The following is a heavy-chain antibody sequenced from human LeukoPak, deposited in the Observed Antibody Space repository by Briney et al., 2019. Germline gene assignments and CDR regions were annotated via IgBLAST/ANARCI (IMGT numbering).Heavy chain of an antibody. CDR3: ARARYANAWYAFDI. D-gene: IGHD2-2*01. Sequence: SETLSLTCTVSGGSVSSYYWSWIRRPPGRGLEWIAYLSHSGSSDSNPSLTSRVTTLVDTSKNQFSLKLTSVTAADTAVYYCARARYANAWYAFDIWGHGQWSPSLQ. J-gene: IGHJ3*02. CDR1: GGSVSSYY. CDR2: LSHSGSS. V-gene: IGHV4-59*02.